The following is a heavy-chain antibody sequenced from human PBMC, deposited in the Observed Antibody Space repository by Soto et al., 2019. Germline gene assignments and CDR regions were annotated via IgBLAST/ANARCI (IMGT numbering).Heavy chain of an antibody. CDR3: ASDRYDYVWGSYRYTLGY. D-gene: IGHD3-16*02. CDR2: ISAYNGNT. J-gene: IGHJ4*02. CDR1: GYTFTSYG. Sequence: ASVKVSCKASGYTFTSYGISCVRQAPGQGLEWMGWISAYNGNTNYAQKLQGRVTMTTDTSTSTAYMELRSLRSDDTAVYYCASDRYDYVWGSYRYTLGYWGQGTLVTVSS. V-gene: IGHV1-18*01.